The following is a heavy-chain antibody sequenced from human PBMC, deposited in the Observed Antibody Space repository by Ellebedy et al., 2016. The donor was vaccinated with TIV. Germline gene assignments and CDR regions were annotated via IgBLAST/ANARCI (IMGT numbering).Heavy chain of an antibody. CDR3: ARWGPGKDIDY. V-gene: IGHV3-33*01. CDR2: LWYDGSNK. CDR1: GFTFSSFG. Sequence: PGGSLRLSCEASGFTFSSFGMHWVRHAPGKGLEWVSVLWYDGSNKYYADSVKGRFTISRDNSKNTHSLQMNSLRDEDTAGYYWARWGPGKDIDYWGQGTLVTVSS. J-gene: IGHJ4*02. D-gene: IGHD1-14*01.